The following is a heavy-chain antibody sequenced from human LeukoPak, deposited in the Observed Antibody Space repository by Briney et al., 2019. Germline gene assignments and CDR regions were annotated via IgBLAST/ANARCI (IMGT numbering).Heavy chain of an antibody. V-gene: IGHV4-59*01. CDR3: ARERRVAVAGATNRFFDY. J-gene: IGHJ4*02. CDR1: GGSISSYY. CDR2: IYYSGST. D-gene: IGHD6-19*01. Sequence: KSSETLSLTCTVSGGSISSYYWSWIRQPPGKGLEWIGYIYYSGSTNYNPSLKSRVTISVDTSKNQFSLKLSSVTAADTAVYYCARERRVAVAGATNRFFDYWGQGTLVTVPS.